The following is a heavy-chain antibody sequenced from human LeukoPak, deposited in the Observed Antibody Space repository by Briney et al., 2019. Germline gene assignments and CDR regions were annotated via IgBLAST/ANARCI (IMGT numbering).Heavy chain of an antibody. J-gene: IGHJ5*02. V-gene: IGHV4-34*01. CDR3: ASRPDIVVVPAASSWNWFDP. CDR1: GGSFSGYY. CDR2: INHSGST. D-gene: IGHD2-2*01. Sequence: SETLSLTCAVYGGSFSGYYWSWIRQPPGKGLEWIGEINHSGSTNYNPSLKSRVTISVDTSKNQFSLKLSSMTAADTAVYYCASRPDIVVVPAASSWNWFDPWGQGTLVTVSS.